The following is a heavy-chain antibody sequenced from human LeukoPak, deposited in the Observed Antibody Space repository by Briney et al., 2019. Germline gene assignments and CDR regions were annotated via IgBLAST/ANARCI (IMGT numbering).Heavy chain of an antibody. D-gene: IGHD3-10*01. J-gene: IGHJ4*02. CDR3: AKGTDGAGSYGPFDY. CDR1: GFTLSSST. Sequence: AGGSLRLSCAASGFTLSSSTMSWLRQAPGKGLEWVSAINSGGGTTSAESVKGRFTISRDDSKNTLYLQMNSLRAEDTAVYYCAKGTDGAGSYGPFDYWGQGTLVTVSS. CDR2: INSGGGTT. V-gene: IGHV3-23*01.